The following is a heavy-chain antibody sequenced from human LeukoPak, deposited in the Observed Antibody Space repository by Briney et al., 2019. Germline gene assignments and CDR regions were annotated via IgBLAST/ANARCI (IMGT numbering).Heavy chain of an antibody. D-gene: IGHD6-13*01. CDR3: ARGKSSSWYLSNPRHNWFDP. CDR2: MNPNSDNT. V-gene: IGHV1-8*01. CDR1: GYTFTSYD. Sequence: ASVKVSCTASGYTFTSYDINWVRQATGQGLEWMGWMNPNSDNTGYAQKFQGRVAMTRNPSISTAYMELSSLRSEATAVYYCARGKSSSWYLSNPRHNWFDPWGQGTLVTVSS. J-gene: IGHJ5*02.